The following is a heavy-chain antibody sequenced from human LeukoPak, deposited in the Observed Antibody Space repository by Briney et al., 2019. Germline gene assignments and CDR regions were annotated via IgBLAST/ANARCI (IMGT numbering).Heavy chain of an antibody. CDR3: ARRKDIVVVPAAIPANWFDP. V-gene: IGHV4-59*10. CDR2: IYTSGST. CDR1: GGSFSGYY. J-gene: IGHJ5*02. Sequence: SETLSLTCAVYGGSFSGYYWSWIRQPAGKGLEWIGRIYTSGSTNYNPSLKSRVTMSVDTSKNQFSLKLSSVTAADTAVYYCARRKDIVVVPAAIPANWFDPWGQGTLVTVSS. D-gene: IGHD2-2*02.